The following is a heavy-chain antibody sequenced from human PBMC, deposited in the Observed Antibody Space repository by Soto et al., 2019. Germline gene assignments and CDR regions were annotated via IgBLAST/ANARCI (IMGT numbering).Heavy chain of an antibody. Sequence: SETLSLTCSVSGASIRDGDYYWSWLRQPPGKGPEWIGIIDYTGGTHYNPTLTGPVSMSVDTSANQSSLKVNFVTAADSAVYYCARVGYGDYGRGYYFDFWGPGILVTV. V-gene: IGHV4-30-4*01. J-gene: IGHJ4*02. CDR1: GASIRDGDYY. D-gene: IGHD4-17*01. CDR2: IDYTGGT. CDR3: ARVGYGDYGRGYYFDF.